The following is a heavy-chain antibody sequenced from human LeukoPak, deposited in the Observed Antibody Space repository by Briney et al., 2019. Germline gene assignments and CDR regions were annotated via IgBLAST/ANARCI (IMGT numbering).Heavy chain of an antibody. J-gene: IGHJ4*02. CDR1: GDSVSSNSAA. V-gene: IGHV6-1*01. D-gene: IGHD5-12*01. CDR2: TYYRSKWYN. Sequence: SQTLSLTCAISGDSVSSNSAAWNWLRQSPSRGLEWLGRTYYRSKWYNDYAVSVKSRITINPDTSKNQFSLQLNSVTPEDTAVYYCARAENIVATIREGVFDYWGQGTLVTVSS. CDR3: ARAENIVATIREGVFDY.